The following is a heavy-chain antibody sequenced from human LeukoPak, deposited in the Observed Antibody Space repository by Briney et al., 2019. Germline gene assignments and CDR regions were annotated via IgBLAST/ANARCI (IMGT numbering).Heavy chain of an antibody. Sequence: SETLFLTCTVSGGSMSSYYWSWIRQPPGKGLEWIGYIYYSGSTNFKPSLKSRVTISVDTSKNQFSLKLSSVTAADTAVYYCARGQGGTMVRGRPIYYYYGMDVWGQGTTVTVSS. CDR2: IYYSGST. CDR1: GGSMSSYY. V-gene: IGHV4-59*01. J-gene: IGHJ6*02. D-gene: IGHD3-10*01. CDR3: ARGQGGTMVRGRPIYYYYGMDV.